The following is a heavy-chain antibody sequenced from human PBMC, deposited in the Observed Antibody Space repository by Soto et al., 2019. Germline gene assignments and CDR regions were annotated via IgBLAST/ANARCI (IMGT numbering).Heavy chain of an antibody. D-gene: IGHD6-19*01. Sequence: GVSLRLSWSASGFTFSSYAMSWVRQAPGKGLEWVSAISGSGGSTYYADSVKGRLTISRDNSKNTLYLQMNSLRAEDTAVYYCAKDRRAVDGNHYRGKGTPVTVSS. J-gene: IGHJ4*02. CDR1: GFTFSSYA. CDR3: AKDRRAVDGNHY. CDR2: ISGSGGST. V-gene: IGHV3-23*01.